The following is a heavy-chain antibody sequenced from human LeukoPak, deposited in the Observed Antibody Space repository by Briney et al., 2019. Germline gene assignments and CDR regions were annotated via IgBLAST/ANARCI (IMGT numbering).Heavy chain of an antibody. D-gene: IGHD5-12*01. CDR1: GGTFSSYA. J-gene: IGHJ6*03. V-gene: IGHV1-69*05. CDR3: ARDIGPPYSGYDYRAYYMDV. CDR2: IIPIFGTA. Sequence: PVKVSCKASGGTFSSYAISWVRQAPGQGLEWRGGIIPIFGTANYAQKFQGRVTITTDESTSTAYMELSSLRSEDMAVYYCARDIGPPYSGYDYRAYYMDVWGKGTTVTVSS.